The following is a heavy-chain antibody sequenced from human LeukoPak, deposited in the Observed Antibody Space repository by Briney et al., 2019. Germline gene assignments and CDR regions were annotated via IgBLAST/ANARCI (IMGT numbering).Heavy chain of an antibody. D-gene: IGHD6-19*01. J-gene: IGHJ4*02. V-gene: IGHV3-48*03. CDR1: GFMFRSFE. CDR2: ISSGAITM. CDR3: ALLAVASDFDY. Sequence: GGSLTLSCAASGFMFRSFEMYWVRQAPGKGLEWIAYISSGAITMYYADSGKGPFTISRDDAKNSLFLQMNSLRAEDTAVYYCALLAVASDFDYWGQGALVTVSS.